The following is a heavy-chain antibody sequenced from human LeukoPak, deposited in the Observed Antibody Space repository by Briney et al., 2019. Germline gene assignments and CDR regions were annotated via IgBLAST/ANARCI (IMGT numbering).Heavy chain of an antibody. J-gene: IGHJ4*02. V-gene: IGHV3-21*05. D-gene: IGHD1-26*01. CDR3: ARGGSRQPFDY. CDR2: ISSSSSYI. CDR1: GFTFSSYE. Sequence: GGSLRLSCAASGFTFSSYEMNWVRQAPGKGLEWVSYISSSSSYIYYADSVKGRFTISRDNAKNSLYLQMNSLRAEDTAVYYCARGGSRQPFDYWGQGTLVTVSS.